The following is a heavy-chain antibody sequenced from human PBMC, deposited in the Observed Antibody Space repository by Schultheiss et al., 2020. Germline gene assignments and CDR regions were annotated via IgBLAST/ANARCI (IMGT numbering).Heavy chain of an antibody. CDR1: GFTFSSYG. D-gene: IGHD1-26*01. Sequence: GGSLRLSCAASGFTFSSYGMHWVRQAPGKGLEWVAVISYDGSNKYYADSVKGRFTISRDNAKNSLYLQMNSLRDEDTAVYYCARDPVDSGSYYYYYGMDVWGQGTTVTVSS. V-gene: IGHV3-30*03. CDR3: ARDPVDSGSYYYYYGMDV. CDR2: ISYDGSNK. J-gene: IGHJ6*02.